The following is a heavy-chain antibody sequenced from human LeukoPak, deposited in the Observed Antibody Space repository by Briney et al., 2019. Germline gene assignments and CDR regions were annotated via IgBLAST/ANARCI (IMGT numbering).Heavy chain of an antibody. CDR2: MNPNSGNT. CDR3: ARELAGYCSSTSCSLFDP. Sequence: ASVKVSCKASGYTFTSYDINWVRQATGQGLEWMGWMNPNSGNTVYAQKFQGRVTITRNTSISTAYMELSSLRSEDTAVYYCARELAGYCSSTSCSLFDPWGQGTLVTVSS. J-gene: IGHJ5*02. V-gene: IGHV1-8*03. CDR1: GYTFTSYD. D-gene: IGHD2-2*01.